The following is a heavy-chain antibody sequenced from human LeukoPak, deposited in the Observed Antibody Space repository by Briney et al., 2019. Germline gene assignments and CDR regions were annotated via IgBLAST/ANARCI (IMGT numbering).Heavy chain of an antibody. CDR3: AREDSGSYP. CDR1: VYTFTGYY. CDR2: INPNSGGT. V-gene: IGHV1-2*02. J-gene: IGHJ5*02. Sequence: ASVKVSCKASVYTFTGYYMHWVRQAPGHGLEWMGWINPNSGGTNYAQKFQGRVTMPRATSISTANMELSRLRSDDTAVYYCAREDSGSYPWGQGTLVTVSS. D-gene: IGHD1-26*01.